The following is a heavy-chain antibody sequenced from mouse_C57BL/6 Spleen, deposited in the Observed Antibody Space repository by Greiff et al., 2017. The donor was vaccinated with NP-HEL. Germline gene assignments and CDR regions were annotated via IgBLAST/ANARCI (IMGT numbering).Heavy chain of an antibody. D-gene: IGHD1-1*01. CDR3: ASSPNYYGSSYGY. CDR1: GYTFTSYW. V-gene: IGHV1-69*01. Sequence: QVQLQQPGAELVMPGASVKLSCKASGYTFTSYWMHWVKQRPGQGLEWIGEIDPSDSYTNYNQKFKGKSTLTVDKSSSTAYMQLSSLTSEDSAVYYYASSPNYYGSSYGYWGQGTTLTVSS. CDR2: IDPSDSYT. J-gene: IGHJ2*01.